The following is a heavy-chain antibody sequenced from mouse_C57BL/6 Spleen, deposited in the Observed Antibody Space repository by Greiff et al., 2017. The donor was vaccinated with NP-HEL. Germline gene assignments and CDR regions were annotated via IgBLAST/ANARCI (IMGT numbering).Heavy chain of an antibody. Sequence: QVQLQQSGPELVKPGASVKISCKASGYAFSSSWMNWVKQRPGKGLEWIGRIYPGDGDTNYNGKFKGKATLTADKSSSTAYMQLSSLTSEDSAVYFCARGIYYGNYVDYWGQGTTLTVSS. CDR3: ARGIYYGNYVDY. J-gene: IGHJ2*01. CDR2: IYPGDGDT. D-gene: IGHD2-1*01. CDR1: GYAFSSSW. V-gene: IGHV1-82*01.